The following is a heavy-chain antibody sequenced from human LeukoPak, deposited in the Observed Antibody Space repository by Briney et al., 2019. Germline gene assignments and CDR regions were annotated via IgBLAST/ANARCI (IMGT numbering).Heavy chain of an antibody. CDR1: GGTFSSYA. D-gene: IGHD2/OR15-2a*01. Sequence: SVKVSCKASGGTFSSYAISWVRQAPGQGLEWMGRIIPILGIANYAQKFQGRVTITADKSTSTAYMELSSLRSEDTAVYYCARSRRPVSSRYDYWGQGTLVTVSS. J-gene: IGHJ4*02. CDR2: IIPILGIA. CDR3: ARSRRPVSSRYDY. V-gene: IGHV1-69*04.